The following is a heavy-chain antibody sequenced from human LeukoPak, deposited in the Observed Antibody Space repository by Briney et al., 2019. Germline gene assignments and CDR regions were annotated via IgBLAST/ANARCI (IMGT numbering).Heavy chain of an antibody. CDR3: AKDLHYYGSGKNFDY. CDR2: ISYDGSNK. Sequence: PGGSLRLSCAASGFTFSSYAMHWVRQAPGKGLEWVAVISYDGSNKYYADSVKGRFTISRDNSKNTLYLQMNSLRADDTAVYYCAKDLHYYGSGKNFDYWGQGTLVTVSS. D-gene: IGHD3-10*01. CDR1: GFTFSSYA. V-gene: IGHV3-30*04. J-gene: IGHJ4*02.